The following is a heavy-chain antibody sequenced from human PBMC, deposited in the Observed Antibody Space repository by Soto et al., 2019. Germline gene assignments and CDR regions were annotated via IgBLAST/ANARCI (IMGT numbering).Heavy chain of an antibody. Sequence: QVQLVQSGAEVKQPGASVKVSCKASGYTFTNYGFTWVRQAPGQGLEWLGWISTYNGKTKYAQKVQGRLTMTTDTSTSTANMELTSLRSDDTALYYCARTTVTASYYYMDVWGKGSTVTVSS. CDR3: ARTTVTASYYYMDV. D-gene: IGHD4-17*01. CDR2: ISTYNGKT. CDR1: GYTFTNYG. J-gene: IGHJ6*03. V-gene: IGHV1-18*01.